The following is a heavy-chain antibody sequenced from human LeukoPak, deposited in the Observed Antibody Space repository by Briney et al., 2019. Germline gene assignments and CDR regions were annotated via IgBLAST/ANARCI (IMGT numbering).Heavy chain of an antibody. D-gene: IGHD6-6*01. CDR2: ISGSGGST. Sequence: GGSLRLSCAASEFRFSSYDMSWVRQTLEKGLEWVSGISGSGGSTYYADSVKGRFTISRDNSKNTLTLQMNSLRAEDTAVYYCAKDSRYSSSSSFYYGTDVWGQGTTVTVSS. CDR1: EFRFSSYD. V-gene: IGHV3-23*01. CDR3: AKDSRYSSSSSFYYGTDV. J-gene: IGHJ6*02.